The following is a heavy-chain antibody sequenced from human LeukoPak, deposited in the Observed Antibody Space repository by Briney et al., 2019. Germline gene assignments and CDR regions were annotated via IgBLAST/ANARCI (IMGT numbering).Heavy chain of an antibody. CDR2: INPHNGDT. CDR1: GYSFTGYY. V-gene: IGHV1-2*02. CDR3: ARHMYYYENTGYYSNPFDY. D-gene: IGHD3-22*01. J-gene: IGHJ4*02. Sequence: ASVKVSCKASGYSFTGYYMHWVRQAPGQGLEWMGWINPHNGDTSYAQRFQGRVAMTRDTSISVAYMDLSWLRSDDTAVYYCARHMYYYENTGYYSNPFDYWGQGTLVTVSS.